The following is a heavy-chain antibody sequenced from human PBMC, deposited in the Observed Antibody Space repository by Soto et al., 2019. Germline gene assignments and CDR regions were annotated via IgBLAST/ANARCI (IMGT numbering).Heavy chain of an antibody. V-gene: IGHV3-7*05. CDR1: GFTFSSYW. CDR3: ARDLAARWYYYYYYGMDV. J-gene: IGHJ6*02. Sequence: GGSLRLSCAASGFTFSSYWMSWVRQAPGKGLEWVANIKQDGSEKYYVDSVKGRFTISRDNAKNSLYLQMNSLRAEDTAVYYCARDLAARWYYYYYYGMDVWGQGTTVTVSS. D-gene: IGHD6-13*01. CDR2: IKQDGSEK.